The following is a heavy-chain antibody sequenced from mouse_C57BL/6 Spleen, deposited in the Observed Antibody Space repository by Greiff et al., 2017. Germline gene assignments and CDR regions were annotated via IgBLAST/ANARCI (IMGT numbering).Heavy chain of an antibody. V-gene: IGHV1-50*01. CDR1: GYTFTSYW. D-gene: IGHD1-1*01. J-gene: IGHJ2*01. CDR3: ARTVVATGYFDY. CDR2: IDPSDSYT. Sequence: VQLQQPGAELVKPGASVKLSCKASGYTFTSYWMQWVKQRPGQGLEWIGEIDPSDSYTNYNQKFKGKATLTVDTSSSTAYMQLSSLTSEDSAVYYCARTVVATGYFDYWGQGTTLTVSS.